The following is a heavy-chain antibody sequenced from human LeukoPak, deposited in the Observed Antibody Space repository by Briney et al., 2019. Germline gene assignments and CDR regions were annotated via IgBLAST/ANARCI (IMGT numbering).Heavy chain of an antibody. V-gene: IGHV3-66*01. J-gene: IGHJ4*02. D-gene: IGHD2-2*01. CDR2: IYSGGST. CDR1: GFTVSSNY. Sequence: PGGSLRLSCAASGFTVSSNYMSWVRQAPGKGLEWVSVIYSGGSTYYADSVKGRFTISRDNSKNTLHLQMNSLRAEDTAVYYCAKEGRSTSCFDYWGQGTLVTVSS. CDR3: AKEGRSTSCFDY.